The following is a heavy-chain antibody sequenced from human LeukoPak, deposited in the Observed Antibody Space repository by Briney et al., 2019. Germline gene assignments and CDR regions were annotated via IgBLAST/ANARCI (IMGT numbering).Heavy chain of an antibody. D-gene: IGHD6-25*01. J-gene: IGHJ4*02. CDR1: GYTFTGYY. V-gene: IGHV1-2*02. Sequence: ASVKVSCKASGYTFTGYYVHWVRQAPGQGREWMGWIKPNSGGTNYPQRFQGGVTMTRDTSISTASMVWSRPRPDDTAVYYCARSRGIAAPFDYWGEGTLVTVSS. CDR3: ARSRGIAAPFDY. CDR2: IKPNSGGT.